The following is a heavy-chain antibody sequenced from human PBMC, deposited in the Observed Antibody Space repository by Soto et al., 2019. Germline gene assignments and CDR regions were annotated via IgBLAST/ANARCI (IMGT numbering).Heavy chain of an antibody. CDR1: GFNVDDYG. Sequence: PGGSLRLSCTMSGFNVDDYGMSWVRHVPGKGLEWVSGIYWKGGNRHYADSVKGRFTITRDNAKNSLYLQLDSLRAEDTALYYCVRSGDYRSDSYWYFFDYWGQGTQVTVSS. D-gene: IGHD3-10*01. J-gene: IGHJ4*02. CDR3: VRSGDYRSDSYWYFFDY. V-gene: IGHV3-20*04. CDR2: IYWKGGNR.